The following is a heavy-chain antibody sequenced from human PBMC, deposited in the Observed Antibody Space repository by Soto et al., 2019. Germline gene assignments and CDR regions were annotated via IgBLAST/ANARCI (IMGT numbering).Heavy chain of an antibody. CDR2: ISSSGSTI. CDR1: GFTFSDYY. J-gene: IGHJ6*03. V-gene: IGHV3-11*01. D-gene: IGHD3-3*01. Sequence: QVQLVESGGGLVKPGGSLRLSCAASGFTFSDYYMSWIRQAPGKGLEWVSSISSSGSTIYYADSVKGRFTISRDNAKNPLYLQMNSLRAEDTAVYYCARDTGSLLVYYTRYYYYYYMDVWGKGTPVTACS. CDR3: ARDTGSLLVYYTRYYYYYYMDV.